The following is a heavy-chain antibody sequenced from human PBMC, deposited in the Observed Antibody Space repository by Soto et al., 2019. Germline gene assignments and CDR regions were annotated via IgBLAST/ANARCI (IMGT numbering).Heavy chain of an antibody. J-gene: IGHJ4*02. D-gene: IGHD3-22*01. CDR2: ISAYNGNT. V-gene: IGHV1-18*01. CDR3: ARDAYYDSSGYTVDY. Sequence: ASVKVSCKASGYTFTSYGISWVRQAPGQGLEWMGWISAYNGNTNYAQKLQGRVTMTTDTSTSTAYMELRSLRSDDTAVYYCARDAYYDSSGYTVDYWGQGTLVTV. CDR1: GYTFTSYG.